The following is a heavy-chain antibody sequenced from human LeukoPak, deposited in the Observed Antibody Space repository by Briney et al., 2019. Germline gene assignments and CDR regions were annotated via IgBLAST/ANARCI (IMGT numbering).Heavy chain of an antibody. D-gene: IGHD5-12*01. CDR1: GGSISSSSYY. CDR2: IYYSGNT. J-gene: IGHJ4*02. Sequence: SETLSLTCTVSGGSISSSSYYWGWIRQPPGKGLEWIGSIYYSGNTYYNPSLKSRVTISVDASKNQFSLKLSSVTAADTAVYYCARQQNRGYGLPFDYWGQGTLVTVSS. CDR3: ARQQNRGYGLPFDY. V-gene: IGHV4-39*01.